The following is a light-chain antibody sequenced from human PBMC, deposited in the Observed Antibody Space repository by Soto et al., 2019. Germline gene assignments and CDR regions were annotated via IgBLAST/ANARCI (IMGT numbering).Light chain of an antibody. CDR1: QSVSSN. J-gene: IGKJ4*01. Sequence: EIVMTQSPATLSVSPGEGATLSCRASQSVSSNLAGYQQKPGQAPRLLIYGASTRATGIPARFSGSGSGTEFNLTVSSLQSEDFAVYYCQQYNNWPPLTFGGGTKVEIK. V-gene: IGKV3-15*01. CDR2: GAS. CDR3: QQYNNWPPLT.